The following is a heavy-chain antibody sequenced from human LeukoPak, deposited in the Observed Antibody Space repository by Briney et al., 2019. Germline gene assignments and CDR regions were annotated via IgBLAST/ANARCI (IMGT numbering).Heavy chain of an antibody. V-gene: IGHV1-18*01. CDR3: ARDLRPSSPNDY. Sequence: GASVKVSCKASGYTFTTYGFSWVRQAPGQGLGWMGWISAYSGNTNYAQKLQGRVTMTTDTSTSTAYMELRSLRSDDTAVYYCARDLRPSSPNDYWGQGTLVTVSS. J-gene: IGHJ4*02. CDR1: GYTFTTYG. D-gene: IGHD6-13*01. CDR2: ISAYSGNT.